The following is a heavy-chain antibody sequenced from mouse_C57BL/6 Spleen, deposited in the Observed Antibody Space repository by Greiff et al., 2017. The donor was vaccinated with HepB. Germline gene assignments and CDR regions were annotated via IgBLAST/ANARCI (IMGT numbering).Heavy chain of an antibody. CDR2: INPNNGGT. V-gene: IGHV1-26*01. CDR1: GYTFTDYY. Sequence: VQLQQSGPELVKPGASVKISCKASGYTFTDYYMNWVKQSHGKSLEWIGDINPNNGGTSYNQKFKGKATLTVDKSSSTAYMELRSLTSEDSAVYYCARGDRPYYYAMDYWGQGTSVTVSS. D-gene: IGHD2-14*01. J-gene: IGHJ4*01. CDR3: ARGDRPYYYAMDY.